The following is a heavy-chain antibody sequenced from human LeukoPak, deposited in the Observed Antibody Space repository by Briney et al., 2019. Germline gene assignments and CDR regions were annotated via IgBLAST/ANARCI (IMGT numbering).Heavy chain of an antibody. V-gene: IGHV3-30*04. CDR2: ISYDGSNK. J-gene: IGHJ6*02. Sequence: GRSLRLSCAASGSTFSSYAMHWVRQAPGKGLEWVAVISYDGSNKYYADSVKGRFTISRGYSKNTLYLQMNSLRAEDTAVYYCARGYDSTGYSLDYYHGMDVWGQGTTVTVSS. D-gene: IGHD3-22*01. CDR1: GSTFSSYA. CDR3: ARGYDSTGYSLDYYHGMDV.